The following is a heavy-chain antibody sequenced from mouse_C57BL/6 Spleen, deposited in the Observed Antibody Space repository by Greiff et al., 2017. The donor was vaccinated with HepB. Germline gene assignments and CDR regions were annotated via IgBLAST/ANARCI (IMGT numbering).Heavy chain of an antibody. D-gene: IGHD1-1*01. V-gene: IGHV1-4*01. Sequence: VKLVESGAELARPGASVKMSCKASGYTFTSYTMHWVKQRPGQGLEWIGYINPSSGYTKYNQKFKDKATLTADKSSSTAYMQLSSLTSEDSAVYYCASYYGSSSYWYFDVWGTGTTVTVSS. CDR3: ASYYGSSSYWYFDV. CDR2: INPSSGYT. CDR1: GYTFTSYT. J-gene: IGHJ1*03.